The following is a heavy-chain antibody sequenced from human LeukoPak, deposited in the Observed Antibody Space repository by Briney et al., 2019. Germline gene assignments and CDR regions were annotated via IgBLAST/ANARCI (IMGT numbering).Heavy chain of an antibody. D-gene: IGHD3-16*01. CDR3: AKNWGDD. CDR2: IYSGERT. Sequence: GGSLRLSCAVSGFSVTTNDMSWVRQAPGKGLEWVSVIYSGERTYYADSVKGRFTISRDNSKNTLYLQMNNPRVEDTAIYYCAKNWGDDWGQGNLVTVSS. V-gene: IGHV3-53*01. CDR1: GFSVTTND. J-gene: IGHJ4*02.